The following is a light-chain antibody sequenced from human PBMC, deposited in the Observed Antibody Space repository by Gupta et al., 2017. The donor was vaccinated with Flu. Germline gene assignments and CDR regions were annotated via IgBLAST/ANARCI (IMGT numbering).Light chain of an antibody. J-gene: IGKJ1*01. CDR2: LAS. CDR3: QQYYEAPGT. Sequence: NYLAWRQQRPGQPPKLLIYLASTRESGVPDRFSGSGSGTDFTLTIRSLQAEDVGMYYCQQYYEAPGTFGQGTRVEIK. V-gene: IGKV4-1*01. CDR1: NY.